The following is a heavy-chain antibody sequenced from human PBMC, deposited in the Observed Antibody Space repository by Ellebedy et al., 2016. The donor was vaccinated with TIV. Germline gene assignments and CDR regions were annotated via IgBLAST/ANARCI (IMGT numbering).Heavy chain of an antibody. J-gene: IGHJ4*02. V-gene: IGHV3-23*01. Sequence: GESLKISCAASGFTFSSFAMHWVRQAPGKGLEWLSVISGGGDSTYHADSVKGRFTITRDNSKNTLYLQMDRLRAEDTAVYYCAKGTSSGFNYDRVGSEYWGQGALVTVSP. CDR2: ISGGGDST. D-gene: IGHD3-22*01. CDR1: GFTFSSFA. CDR3: AKGTSSGFNYDRVGSEY.